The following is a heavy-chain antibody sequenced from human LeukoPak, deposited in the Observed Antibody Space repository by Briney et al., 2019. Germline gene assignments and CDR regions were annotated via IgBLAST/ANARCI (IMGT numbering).Heavy chain of an antibody. J-gene: IGHJ3*02. V-gene: IGHV4-61*01. CDR3: AREYCSGGSCQKYDAFDI. CDR1: GGSVSSGSYY. Sequence: PSETLSLTCTVSGGSVSSGSYYWSWIRQPPGKGLEWIGYIYDSGSTNYNPSLKSRVTISVDTSKKQFSLKLSSVTAADTAVYYCAREYCSGGSCQKYDAFDIWGQGTMVTVSS. CDR2: IYDSGST. D-gene: IGHD2-15*01.